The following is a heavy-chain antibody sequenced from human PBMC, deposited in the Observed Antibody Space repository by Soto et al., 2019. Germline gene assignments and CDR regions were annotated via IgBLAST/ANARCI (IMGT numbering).Heavy chain of an antibody. CDR3: AKERYYDILTGPENYYYHYGMDV. D-gene: IGHD3-9*01. J-gene: IGHJ6*02. CDR2: ITGSGGYT. Sequence: EVQLLESGGGLVQPGGSLRLSCAASGFTFSSYAMSWVRQAPGKGLEWVSDITGSGGYTFYADSVTGRFTISRDNSKNSVYLQMSSVRAVDTAVYYCAKERYYDILTGPENYYYHYGMDVWGQGTTVTVSS. V-gene: IGHV3-23*01. CDR1: GFTFSSYA.